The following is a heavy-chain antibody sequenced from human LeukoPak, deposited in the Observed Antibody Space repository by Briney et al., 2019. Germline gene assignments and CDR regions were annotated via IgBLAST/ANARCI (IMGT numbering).Heavy chain of an antibody. V-gene: IGHV4-34*01. J-gene: IGHJ3*02. Sequence: SETLSLTCAVYSGSFSGYYWSWIRQPPGKGLEWIGEINHSGSTYYNPSLKSRVTISVDTSKNQFSLKLSSVTAADTAVYYCASYDSSGYGKINDAFDIWGQGTMVTVSS. D-gene: IGHD3-22*01. CDR2: INHSGST. CDR3: ASYDSSGYGKINDAFDI. CDR1: SGSFSGYY.